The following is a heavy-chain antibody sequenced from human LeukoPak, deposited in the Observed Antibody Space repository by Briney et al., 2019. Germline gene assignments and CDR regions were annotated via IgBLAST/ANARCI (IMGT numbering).Heavy chain of an antibody. CDR2: MNPNSGNT. D-gene: IGHD3-3*01. Sequence: GASVKVSCKASGYSFTSYDINWVRQATGQGLEWMGWMNPNSGNTGYAQKFQVRVTMTRNTSISTAYMELSSLRSEDTDVYYCARVRAGSGRSGYYTGLDYWGQGPLVTVSS. CDR1: GYSFTSYD. V-gene: IGHV1-8*01. CDR3: ARVRAGSGRSGYYTGLDY. J-gene: IGHJ4*02.